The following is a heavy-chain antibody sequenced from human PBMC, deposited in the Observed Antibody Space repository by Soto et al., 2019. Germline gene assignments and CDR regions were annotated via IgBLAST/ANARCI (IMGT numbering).Heavy chain of an antibody. D-gene: IGHD3-9*01. CDR2: ISSNGGST. CDR1: GFTFSSYA. J-gene: IGHJ6*02. Sequence: EVQLVESGGGLVQPGGSLRLSCAASGFTFSSYAMHWVRQAPGKGLEYVSAISSNGGSTYYANSVKGRFTISRDNSKITLYLQMGSLRAEDMAVYYCARAIWETYGMDVWGQGTTVTVSS. CDR3: ARAIWETYGMDV. V-gene: IGHV3-64*01.